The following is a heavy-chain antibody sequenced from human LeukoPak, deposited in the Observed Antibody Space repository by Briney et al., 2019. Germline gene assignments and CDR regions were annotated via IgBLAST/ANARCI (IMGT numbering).Heavy chain of an antibody. CDR2: IYPPDSDT. CDR3: ARRGWNTELFEY. CDR1: GYSFISYW. Sequence: GESLKISCTGSGYSFISYWIVWVRQMPGQGLEWMGSIYPPDSDTKYSPSLQGQVTISADKSISTAYLQWSSLKASDTAMYYCARRGWNTELFEYWGQGTLVTVSS. J-gene: IGHJ4*02. V-gene: IGHV5-51*01. D-gene: IGHD1-1*01.